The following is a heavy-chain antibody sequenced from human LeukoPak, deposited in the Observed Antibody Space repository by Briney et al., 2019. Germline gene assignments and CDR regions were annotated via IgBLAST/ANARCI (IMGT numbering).Heavy chain of an antibody. V-gene: IGHV3-11*06. CDR2: ISSSSSYT. D-gene: IGHD3-10*01. Sequence: GGSLKLSCAASGFTFSDYYMSWIRQAPGKGLEWVSYISSSSSYTNYADSVKGRFTISRDNAKNSLHLQMNSLRAEDTAVYYCARVPYYYGSGSYYSGYYFDYWGQGTLVTVSS. J-gene: IGHJ4*02. CDR1: GFTFSDYY. CDR3: ARVPYYYGSGSYYSGYYFDY.